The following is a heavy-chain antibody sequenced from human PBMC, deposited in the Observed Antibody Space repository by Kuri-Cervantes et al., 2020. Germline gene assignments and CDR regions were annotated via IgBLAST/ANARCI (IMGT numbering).Heavy chain of an antibody. D-gene: IGHD4-17*01. J-gene: IGHJ4*02. CDR3: AKEGDKTTVTIDY. CDR1: GFTFSSYW. Sequence: GESLKISCAASGFTFSSYWMSWVRQAPGKGLEWVSSISSSSTIYYADSVKGRFTISRDNSKNTLYLQMNSLRAEDTAVYYCAKEGDKTTVTIDYWGQGTLVTVSS. V-gene: IGHV3-69-1*01. CDR2: ISSSSTI.